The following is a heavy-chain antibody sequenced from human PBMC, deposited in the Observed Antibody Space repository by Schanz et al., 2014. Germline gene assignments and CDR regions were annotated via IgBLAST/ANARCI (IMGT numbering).Heavy chain of an antibody. Sequence: QVQLVQSGAEVKKPGSSMKVSCKASGGTFSTYPINWLRQAPGQGLEWMGRIIPIHGIVNYAQRFQDRVRITADKSTSTAYMELSSLNSDDTAVYYCARSNYYDNSDYYNSFDYWGQGTLVTVSS. CDR1: GGTFSTYP. CDR2: IIPIHGIV. V-gene: IGHV1-69*02. D-gene: IGHD3-22*01. J-gene: IGHJ4*02. CDR3: ARSNYYDNSDYYNSFDY.